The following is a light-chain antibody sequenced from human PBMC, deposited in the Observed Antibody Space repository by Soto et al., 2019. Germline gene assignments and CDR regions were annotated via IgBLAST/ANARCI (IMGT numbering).Light chain of an antibody. Sequence: QSALTQPRSVSGSPGQSITISCTGTSSDVGGYNYVSWYRQHPGKAPKLIIYDVSKRPSGVPDRFSGSKSGNTASLTSSGLQAEDEADYYCGPYAGSYTHYVLGTGTQVTVL. CDR3: GPYAGSYTHYV. CDR2: DVS. V-gene: IGLV2-11*01. J-gene: IGLJ1*01. CDR1: SSDVGGYNY.